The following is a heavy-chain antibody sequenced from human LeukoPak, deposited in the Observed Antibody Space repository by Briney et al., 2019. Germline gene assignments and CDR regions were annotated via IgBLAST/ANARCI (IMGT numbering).Heavy chain of an antibody. V-gene: IGHV7-4-1*02. Sequence: ASVKVSCKASGYTFTSYAMNWVRQAPGQGLEWMGWINTNTGNPTYAQGFTGRFVFSLDTSVSTAYLQISSLKAEDTAVYYCARDRKYYDFWSGYWFDPWGQGTLVTVSS. J-gene: IGHJ5*02. CDR2: INTNTGNP. CDR1: GYTFTSYA. D-gene: IGHD3-3*01. CDR3: ARDRKYYDFWSGYWFDP.